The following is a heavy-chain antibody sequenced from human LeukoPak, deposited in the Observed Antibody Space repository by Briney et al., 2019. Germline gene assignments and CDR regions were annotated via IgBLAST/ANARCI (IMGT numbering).Heavy chain of an antibody. V-gene: IGHV3-23*01. J-gene: IGHJ4*02. Sequence: PGGSLRLSCAASGFTFSSYAMSWVRQAPGKGLEWVSAISGSGGSTYYADSVKGRFTISRDNSKNTLYLQMNSLRAEDTAVYYCAKGDYDYVWGSYRYTGYFDYWGQGTLVTVSS. CDR3: AKGDYDYVWGSYRYTGYFDY. D-gene: IGHD3-16*02. CDR1: GFTFSSYA. CDR2: ISGSGGST.